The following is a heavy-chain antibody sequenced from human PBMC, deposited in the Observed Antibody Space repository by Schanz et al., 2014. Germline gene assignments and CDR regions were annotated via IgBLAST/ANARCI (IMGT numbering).Heavy chain of an antibody. CDR2: ISAYKGNT. Sequence: QVQLVQSGAEVKKPGASVKVSCKASGYTFTSYGISWVRQAPGQGLEWMGWISAYKGNTKYPQKLQGRVTMTTDTATSTAYMELRSLRSDDTAVYYCARDGADFYDILTEEDYWGQGTLVTVSS. J-gene: IGHJ4*01. D-gene: IGHD3-9*01. CDR3: ARDGADFYDILTEEDY. V-gene: IGHV1-18*01. CDR1: GYTFTSYG.